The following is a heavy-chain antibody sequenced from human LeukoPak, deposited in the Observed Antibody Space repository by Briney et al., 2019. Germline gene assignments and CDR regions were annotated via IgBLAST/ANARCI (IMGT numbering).Heavy chain of an antibody. CDR1: GYTLTELS. J-gene: IGHJ3*02. D-gene: IGHD6-19*01. CDR3: ATESSGWPPGAFDI. CDR2: FDPEDGET. V-gene: IGHV1-24*01. Sequence: ASVNVSCKVSGYTLTELSMHWVRQAPGKGLEWMGGFDPEDGETIYAQKFQGRVTMTEDTSTDTAYMELSSLRSEDTAVYYCATESSGWPPGAFDIWGQGTMVTASS.